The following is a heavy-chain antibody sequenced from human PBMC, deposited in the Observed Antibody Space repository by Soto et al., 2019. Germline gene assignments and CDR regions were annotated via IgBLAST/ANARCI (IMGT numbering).Heavy chain of an antibody. Sequence: QVQLQESGPGLVKPSETLSLTCTVSGGSVSSGSHYWTWVRQPPRKGLEWIGYIYDRGITNYNPSLKSRVTISVDTSKNQFSLKLSSVTAADTAVYFCARTVTTPGYYYGMDVWGQGTTVTVSS. V-gene: IGHV4-61*01. D-gene: IGHD4-17*01. J-gene: IGHJ6*02. CDR2: IYDRGIT. CDR3: ARTVTTPGYYYGMDV. CDR1: GGSVSSGSHY.